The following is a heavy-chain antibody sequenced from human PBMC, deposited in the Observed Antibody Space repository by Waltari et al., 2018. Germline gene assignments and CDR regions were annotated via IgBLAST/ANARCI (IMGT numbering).Heavy chain of an antibody. CDR3: GRDGGGGGFDY. D-gene: IGHD3-16*01. J-gene: IGHJ4*02. Sequence: QVQLQESGPGLVKPSETLSLTCTVSGGSISSYYWSWIRQPAGKGLEWIGRIYTSGSTNHTPSRKSRVTLSVDTSKTQFPLKRSSGTAADTAVYYGGRDGGGGGFDYWGQGTLVTVSS. CDR1: GGSISSYY. CDR2: IYTSGST. V-gene: IGHV4-4*07.